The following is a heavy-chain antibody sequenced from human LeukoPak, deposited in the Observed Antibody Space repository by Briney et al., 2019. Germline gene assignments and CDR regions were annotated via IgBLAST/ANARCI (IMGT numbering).Heavy chain of an antibody. CDR1: GYTFTGYY. Sequence: ASVKVSCKASGYTFTGYYMHWVRQAPGQGLEWMGWINPNSGSTNYAQKFQGRVTMTRDTSISTPYLELSRLRSDDTAVDYRARLAGANTFGDYWGQGTLVTVSS. V-gene: IGHV1-2*02. CDR2: INPNSGST. CDR3: ARLAGANTFGDY. D-gene: IGHD1-26*01. J-gene: IGHJ4*02.